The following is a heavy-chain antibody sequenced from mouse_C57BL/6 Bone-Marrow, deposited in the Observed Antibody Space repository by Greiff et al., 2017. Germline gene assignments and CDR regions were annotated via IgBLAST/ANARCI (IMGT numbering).Heavy chain of an antibody. CDR3: ARGPLTGTLDY. J-gene: IGHJ2*01. Sequence: EVQRVESGPGLVKPSQSLSLTCSVTGYSITSGYYWNWIRQFPGNKLEWMGYISYDGSNNYNPSLKNRISITRDTSKNQFFLKLNSVTTEDTATYYCARGPLTGTLDYWGQGTTLTVSS. CDR2: ISYDGSN. CDR1: GYSITSGYY. D-gene: IGHD4-1*01. V-gene: IGHV3-6*01.